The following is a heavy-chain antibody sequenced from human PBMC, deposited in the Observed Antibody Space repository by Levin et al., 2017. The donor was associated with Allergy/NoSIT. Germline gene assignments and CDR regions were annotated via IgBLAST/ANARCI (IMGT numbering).Heavy chain of an antibody. CDR1: GFTFSSYA. D-gene: IGHD6-19*01. Sequence: GESLKISCAASGFTFSSYAMTWVRQAPGKGLEWVSGISGSGGSTYYADSVKGRFTISRDNSKNTLYLQMNSLRAEDTAVYYCAKGTVDGTVRRELDYWGQGTLVTVSS. CDR3: AKGTVDGTVRRELDY. CDR2: ISGSGGST. J-gene: IGHJ4*02. V-gene: IGHV3-23*01.